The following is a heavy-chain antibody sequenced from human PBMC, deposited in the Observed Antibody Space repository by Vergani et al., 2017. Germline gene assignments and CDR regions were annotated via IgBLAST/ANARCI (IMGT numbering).Heavy chain of an antibody. CDR1: GYTFTGYY. CDR2: INPNSGGT. V-gene: IGHV1-2*02. Sequence: QVQLVQSGAEVKKPGASVKVSCKASGYTFTGYYMHWVRQAPGQGLEWMGWINPNSGGTNYAQKYQGRGTMTTDTSTSTAYMGLRSMRADDTVVYYWVRGVGSTIFDYWGQGTLVTVSS. D-gene: IGHD1-26*01. J-gene: IGHJ4*02. CDR3: VRGVGSTIFDY.